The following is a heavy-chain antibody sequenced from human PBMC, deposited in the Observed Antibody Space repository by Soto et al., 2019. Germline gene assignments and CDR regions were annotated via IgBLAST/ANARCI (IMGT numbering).Heavy chain of an antibody. D-gene: IGHD4-17*01. CDR2: MNPNSGNT. CDR1: GYPFTSYD. CDR3: ARTLYGDNFDY. J-gene: IGHJ4*02. V-gene: IGHV1-8*01. Sequence: QVQLVQSGAEVTKPGASVKVSCKASGYPFTSYDINWVRQATEQGLEWMGWMNPNSGNTGYAQKFQGRVTMTKNTSISTEYKELSSLKSADTDVYYGARTLYGDNFDYWGQGTLVTVSS.